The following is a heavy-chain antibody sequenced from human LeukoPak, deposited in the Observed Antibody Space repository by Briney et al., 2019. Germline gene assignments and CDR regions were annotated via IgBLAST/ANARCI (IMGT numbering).Heavy chain of an antibody. CDR3: AKDLADSGGFYSYPH. J-gene: IGHJ1*01. CDR2: ITGNGHFT. CDR1: GFMFSTYG. D-gene: IGHD3-22*01. V-gene: IGHV3-23*01. Sequence: GGSLRLSCTASGFMFSTYGMSWARQAPGKGLEWVSTITGNGHFTYYADPVKGRFTISRDNSKNTLYLQMNSLTAEDTAVYYCAKDLADSGGFYSYPHWGQGTLVTVSS.